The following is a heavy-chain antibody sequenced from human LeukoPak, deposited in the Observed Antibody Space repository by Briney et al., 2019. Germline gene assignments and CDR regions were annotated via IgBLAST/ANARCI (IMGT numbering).Heavy chain of an antibody. CDR1: GYTFTSYY. J-gene: IGHJ3*02. V-gene: IGHV1-46*01. CDR3: ARMMTPRHYYDRSGYYYGAFDI. Sequence: ASVKVSCKASGYTFTSYYMHWVRQAPGQGLEWMGIINPSGGSTSYAQKFQGRVTMTRDTSTSTAYMELRSLRSDDTAVYYCARMMTPRHYYDRSGYYYGAFDIWGQGTMVTVSS. CDR2: INPSGGST. D-gene: IGHD3-22*01.